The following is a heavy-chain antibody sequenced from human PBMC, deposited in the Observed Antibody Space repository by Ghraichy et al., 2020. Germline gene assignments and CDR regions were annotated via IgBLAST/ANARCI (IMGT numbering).Heavy chain of an antibody. CDR1: GGSISSGGYY. CDR3: ARSDTAMVNDWFDP. J-gene: IGHJ5*02. D-gene: IGHD5-18*01. V-gene: IGHV4-31*03. CDR2: IYYSGST. Sequence: SETLSLTCTVSGGSISSGGYYWSWIRQHPGKGLEWIGYIYYSGSTYYNPSLKSRVTISVDTSKNQFSLKLSSVTAADTAVYYCARSDTAMVNDWFDPWGQGTLVTVSS.